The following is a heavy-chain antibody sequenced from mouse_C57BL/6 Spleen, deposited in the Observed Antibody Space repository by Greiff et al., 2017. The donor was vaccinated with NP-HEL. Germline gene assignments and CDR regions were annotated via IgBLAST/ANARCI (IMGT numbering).Heavy chain of an antibody. D-gene: IGHD1-1*01. CDR2: IYPGNSDT. CDR3: TRDYYGSSYWYFDV. Sequence: DVQLQESGTVLARPGASVKMSCKTSGYTFTSYWMHWVKQRPGQGLEWIGAIYPGNSDTSYNQKFKGKAKLTAVTSASTAYMELSSLTNEDSAVYYCTRDYYGSSYWYFDVWGTGTTVTVSS. CDR1: GYTFTSYW. V-gene: IGHV1-5*01. J-gene: IGHJ1*03.